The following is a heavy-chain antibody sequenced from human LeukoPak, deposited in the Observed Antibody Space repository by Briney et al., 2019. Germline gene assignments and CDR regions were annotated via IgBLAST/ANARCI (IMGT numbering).Heavy chain of an antibody. V-gene: IGHV4-59*12. CDR2: IYHSGST. CDR3: ARGYYGSGDAFDI. D-gene: IGHD3-10*01. J-gene: IGHJ3*02. Sequence: ASETLSLTCTVSGGSISSYYWSWIRQPPGKGLEWIGYIYHSGSTYYNPSLKSRVTISVDRSKNQFSLKLSSVTAADTAVYYCARGYYGSGDAFDIWGQGTMVTVSS. CDR1: GGSISSYY.